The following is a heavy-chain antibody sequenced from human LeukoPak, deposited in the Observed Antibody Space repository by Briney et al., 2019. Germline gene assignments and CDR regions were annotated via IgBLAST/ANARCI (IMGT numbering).Heavy chain of an antibody. D-gene: IGHD3-10*01. CDR2: IYYSGST. CDR3: ARAVRGQPFDI. J-gene: IGHJ3*02. Sequence: SETLSLTCTVSGGSISSYYWSWIRQPPGKGLEWIGYIYYSGSTNYNPSLKSRVTISVDTSKNQFSLQLNSVTPEDTAVYYCARAVRGQPFDIWGQGTMVTVSS. V-gene: IGHV4-59*12. CDR1: GGSISSYY.